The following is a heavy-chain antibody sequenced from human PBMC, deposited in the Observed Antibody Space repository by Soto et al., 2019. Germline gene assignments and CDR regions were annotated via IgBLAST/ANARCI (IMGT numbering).Heavy chain of an antibody. J-gene: IGHJ4*02. V-gene: IGHV4-61*01. Sequence: QVQLQESGPGLVKPSETLSLTCTVSGGSVSSGSYSWSWMRQPPGKGLEWIGYIYPSGTTNYNPSLKSRVSISIDTSKNQFSLKLSSVTAADTAVYYCARGGGSYYIAYWGQGTLVTASS. D-gene: IGHD1-26*01. CDR1: GGSVSSGSYS. CDR2: IYPSGTT. CDR3: ARGGGSYYIAY.